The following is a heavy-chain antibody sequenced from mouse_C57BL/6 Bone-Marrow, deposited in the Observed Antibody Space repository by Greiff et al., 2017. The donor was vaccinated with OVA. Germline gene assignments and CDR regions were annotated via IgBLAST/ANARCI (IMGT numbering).Heavy chain of an antibody. J-gene: IGHJ4*01. V-gene: IGHV1-64*01. CDR2: IHPNSGST. D-gene: IGHD1-1*01. CDR3: ARLGFYGSSFYAMDY. Sequence: QVQLKQPGAELVKPGASVKLSCKASGYTFTSYWMHWVKQRPGQGLEWIGMIHPNSGSTNYNEKFKSKATLTVDKSSSTAYMQLSSLTSEDSAVYYCARLGFYGSSFYAMDYWGQGTSVTVSS. CDR1: GYTFTSYW.